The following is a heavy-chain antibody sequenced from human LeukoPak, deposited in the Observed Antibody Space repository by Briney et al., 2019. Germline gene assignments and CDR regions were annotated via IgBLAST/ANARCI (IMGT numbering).Heavy chain of an antibody. CDR1: GFTFSSYW. Sequence: PGGSLRLSCAASGFTFSSYWMFWVRQAPGQGLEWVSRINNVGNGASHADSVRGRFTISRDNAKNMLYLQMNSLRAEDTAVYYCARGRGGTSDYYLFYFDYWGQGALVTVSS. D-gene: IGHD3-3*01. CDR2: INNVGNGA. CDR3: ARGRGGTSDYYLFYFDY. J-gene: IGHJ4*02. V-gene: IGHV3-74*01.